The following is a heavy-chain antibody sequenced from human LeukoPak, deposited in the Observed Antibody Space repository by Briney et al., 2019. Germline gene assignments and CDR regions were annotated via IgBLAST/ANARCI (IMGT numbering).Heavy chain of an antibody. CDR3: ARLVGVVIIPVDFDY. Sequence: SETLSLTCAVYGGSFSGYYWSWIRQPPGKGLEWIGEINHSGSTNYNPSLKGRVTISVDTSKNQFSLKLSSVTAADTAVYYCARLVGVVIIPVDFDYWGQGTLVTVSS. CDR2: INHSGST. CDR1: GGSFSGYY. V-gene: IGHV4-34*01. D-gene: IGHD3-3*01. J-gene: IGHJ4*02.